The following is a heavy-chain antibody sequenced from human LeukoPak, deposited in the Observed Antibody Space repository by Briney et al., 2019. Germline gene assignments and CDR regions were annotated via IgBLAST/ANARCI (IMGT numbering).Heavy chain of an antibody. CDR3: ARGDTAMVEYYYYYYYMDA. J-gene: IGHJ6*03. CDR2: INPNSGGT. D-gene: IGHD5-18*01. Sequence: ASVKVSCKASGYTFTGYYMHWVRQAPGQGLEWMGWINPNSGGTNYAQKFQGRVTMTRDTSISTAYMELSRLRSDDTAVYYCARGDTAMVEYYYYYYYMDAWGKGTTVTVSS. V-gene: IGHV1-2*02. CDR1: GYTFTGYY.